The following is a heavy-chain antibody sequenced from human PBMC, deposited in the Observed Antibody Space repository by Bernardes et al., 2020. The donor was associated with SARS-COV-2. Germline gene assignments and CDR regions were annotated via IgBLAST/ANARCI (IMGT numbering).Heavy chain of an antibody. V-gene: IGHV3-74*01. CDR2: NDDGSYT. Sequence: NDDGSYTDYAGSVRGRFTISRDYAKNTVYLQMDSLRVDDTAVYYCARDTFGDGALFDYWGQGNLVTVSS. D-gene: IGHD3-10*01. J-gene: IGHJ4*02. CDR3: ARDTFGDGALFDY.